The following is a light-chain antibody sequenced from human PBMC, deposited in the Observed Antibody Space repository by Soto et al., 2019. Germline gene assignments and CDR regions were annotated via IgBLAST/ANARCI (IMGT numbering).Light chain of an antibody. V-gene: IGKV3D-15*01. CDR1: QSVSSN. J-gene: IGKJ1*01. CDR3: QQHGSSPWM. Sequence: EIVLTQSPATLSLSPGERATISWMASQSVSSNLAWYQQKPGQAPRLLGYDTSNRATGVPARFSGSGSGTEFTLTIRRLQPEDFEVYYCQQHGSSPWMFGQGTKVDI. CDR2: DTS.